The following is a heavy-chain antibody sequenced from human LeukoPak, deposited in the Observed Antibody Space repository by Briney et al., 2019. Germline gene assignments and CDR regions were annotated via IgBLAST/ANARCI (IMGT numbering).Heavy chain of an antibody. Sequence: PGGSLRLSCAASGFSFSSYPMNWVRQAPGKGLEWVSHMSSDGNTEYHADAPRGRFTLSRDNAKNSLFLQINSLRVEDTAVYYCARDSLNDPFVISLDLWGQGAQVTVSS. CDR1: GFSFSSYP. J-gene: IGHJ5*02. V-gene: IGHV3-48*03. CDR2: MSSDGNTE. D-gene: IGHD3-10*01. CDR3: ARDSLNDPFVISLDL.